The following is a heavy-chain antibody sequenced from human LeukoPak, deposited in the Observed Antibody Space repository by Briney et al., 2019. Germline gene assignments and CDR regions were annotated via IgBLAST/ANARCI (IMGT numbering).Heavy chain of an antibody. CDR1: GFTVSGNY. Sequence: GGSLRLSRTVSGFTVSGNYMSWVRQAPGKGLEWVSLIYSGGTTYYADSVKGRFTISRDNSKNTLYLQMNSLRAEDTAVYYCARRAGGYSHPYDYWGQGILVTVSS. D-gene: IGHD4-23*01. J-gene: IGHJ4*02. V-gene: IGHV3-53*01. CDR3: ARRAGGYSHPYDY. CDR2: IYSGGTT.